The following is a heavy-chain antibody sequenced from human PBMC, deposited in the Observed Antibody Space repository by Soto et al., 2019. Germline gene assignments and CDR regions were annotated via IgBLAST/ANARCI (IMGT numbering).Heavy chain of an antibody. D-gene: IGHD3-3*01. J-gene: IGHJ5*02. CDR2: IYYSGNT. V-gene: IGHV4-31*03. CDR3: ARDPNPIFDT. CDR1: GGSISSGGYY. Sequence: QVQLQESGPGLVTPSQTLSLTCTVSGGSISSGGYYWSWIRQHPGKGLEWIGYIYYSGNTYYNPSLKSRVTISVDTSKNQSSLRRSSVTAADTAVYYCARDPNPIFDTWGQGTLVTVSS.